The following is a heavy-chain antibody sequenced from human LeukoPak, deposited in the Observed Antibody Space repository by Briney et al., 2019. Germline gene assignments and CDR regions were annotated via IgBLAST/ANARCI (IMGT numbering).Heavy chain of an antibody. J-gene: IGHJ6*02. Sequence: GGSLRLSCAASGFTFSSYAMHWVRQAPGKGLEWVAVISYDGSNKYYADSVKGRFTISRDNSKNTLYLQMNSLRAEDTAVYYCARGTAVTQYYYYYGMDVWGQGTTVTVSS. CDR2: ISYDGSNK. CDR3: ARGTAVTQYYYYYGMDV. V-gene: IGHV3-30-3*01. CDR1: GFTFSSYA. D-gene: IGHD5-18*01.